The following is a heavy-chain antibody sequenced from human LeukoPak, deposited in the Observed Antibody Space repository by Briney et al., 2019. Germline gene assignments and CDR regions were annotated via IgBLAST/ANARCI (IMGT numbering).Heavy chain of an antibody. CDR1: GGSISSGDYY. Sequence: SETLSLTCTVSGGSISSGDYYWSWIRQPPGKGLEWIGYIYYSGSTYYNPSLKSRVTISVDTSKNQFSLKLSSVTAADTAVYYCARETGYSSSWYSDYWGQGTLVTVSS. CDR3: ARETGYSSSWYSDY. J-gene: IGHJ4*02. V-gene: IGHV4-30-4*08. CDR2: IYYSGST. D-gene: IGHD6-13*01.